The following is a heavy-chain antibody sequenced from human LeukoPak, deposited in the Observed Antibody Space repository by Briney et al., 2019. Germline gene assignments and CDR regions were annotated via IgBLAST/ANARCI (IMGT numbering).Heavy chain of an antibody. J-gene: IGHJ3*02. D-gene: IGHD4-23*01. V-gene: IGHV1-69*05. CDR3: VSPRPSGGNSWHNDAFDI. Sequence: SVTVSFKASVGTFISYTISWVRQAPGQGLEWMGGIIPIFGTPDYAQNFQGRVTITTDESTSTAYMERSSLRSEDTAVYFCVSPRPSGGNSWHNDAFDIWGQGTMVTVSS. CDR1: VGTFISYT. CDR2: IIPIFGTP.